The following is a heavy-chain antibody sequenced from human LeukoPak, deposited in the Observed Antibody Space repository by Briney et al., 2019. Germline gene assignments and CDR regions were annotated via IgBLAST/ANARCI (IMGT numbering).Heavy chain of an antibody. CDR1: GFTFSSYG. V-gene: IGHV3-33*01. D-gene: IGHD3-22*01. CDR2: IWYDGSNK. Sequence: GGSLRLSCAASGFTFSSYGMHWVRQAPGKGLEWVAVIWYDGSNKYYADSVKDRFTISRDNAKNSLYLQMNSLRAEDTAVYYCAREGYDSSGYYFDYWGQGTLVTVSS. J-gene: IGHJ4*02. CDR3: AREGYDSSGYYFDY.